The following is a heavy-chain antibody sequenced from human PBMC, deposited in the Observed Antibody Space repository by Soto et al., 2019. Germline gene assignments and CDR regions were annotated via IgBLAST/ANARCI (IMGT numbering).Heavy chain of an antibody. D-gene: IGHD6-13*01. Sequence: GGSPRLSCAASGFTFSTYVMHWVRQAPGKGLEWVALISYDGSYKYYTDSVKGRFTISRDNSKNTTYLQMNSLRSEDTAIYYCAKGQRRSSSWENYCMDVWGQGTTVTVSS. V-gene: IGHV3-30*18. CDR3: AKGQRRSSSWENYCMDV. CDR1: GFTFSTYV. J-gene: IGHJ6*02. CDR2: ISYDGSYK.